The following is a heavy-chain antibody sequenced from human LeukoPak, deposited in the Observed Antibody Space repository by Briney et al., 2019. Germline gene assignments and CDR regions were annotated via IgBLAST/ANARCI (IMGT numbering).Heavy chain of an antibody. J-gene: IGHJ1*01. CDR1: GFTFSSYG. CDR2: IWYDGSNK. D-gene: IGHD2-2*01. CDR3: AKGVPAAMHYFQH. Sequence: GGSLRLSCAASGFTFSSYGMHWVRQAPGKGLEWVAVIWYDGSNKYYADSVKGRFTISRDNSKNTLYLQMNSLRAEDTAVYYCAKGVPAAMHYFQHWGQGTLVSVSS. V-gene: IGHV3-33*06.